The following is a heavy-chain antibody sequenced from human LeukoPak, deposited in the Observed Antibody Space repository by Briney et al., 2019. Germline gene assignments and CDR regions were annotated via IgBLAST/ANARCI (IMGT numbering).Heavy chain of an antibody. CDR1: GYTFTDHY. J-gene: IGHJ4*02. CDR3: ARGAYSFDY. V-gene: IGHV1-2*02. Sequence: GASVKVSCKASGYTFTDHYMHWVRQAPGQGLEWMGWINPNSGDTNYAQKFQGRVTMTRDTSISTAYMELSSLRSDDTAVYYCARGAYSFDYWGQGTLVTVSS. CDR2: INPNSGDT.